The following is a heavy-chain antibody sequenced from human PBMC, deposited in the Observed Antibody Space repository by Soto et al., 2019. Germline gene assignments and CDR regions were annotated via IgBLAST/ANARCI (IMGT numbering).Heavy chain of an antibody. J-gene: IGHJ6*02. CDR3: ATDPLRPGRAYGMDV. V-gene: IGHV3-30*03. Sequence: QVQLVESGGGVVQPGRSLRLSCAASGFTFSSYGMHWVRQAPGKGLEWVAVISYDGSNKYYADSVKGRFTISRDNSTTTLYLQMNSLRAEYTAVYYCATDPLRPGRAYGMDVWGQGTTVTVSS. D-gene: IGHD6-25*01. CDR1: GFTFSSYG. CDR2: ISYDGSNK.